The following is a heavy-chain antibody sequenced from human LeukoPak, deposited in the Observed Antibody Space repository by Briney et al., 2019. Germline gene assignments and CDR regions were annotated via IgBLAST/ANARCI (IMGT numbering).Heavy chain of an antibody. D-gene: IGHD1-26*01. V-gene: IGHV4-39*01. CDR1: GGSISSYY. Sequence: SETLSLTCTVSGGSISSYYWSWIRQPPGKGLEWIGSIYYSGSTYYNPSLKSRVTISVDTSKNQFSLKLSSVTAADTAVYYCARPQSGSYDSGYYQHWGQGTLVTVSS. CDR3: ARPQSGSYDSGYYQH. CDR2: IYYSGST. J-gene: IGHJ1*01.